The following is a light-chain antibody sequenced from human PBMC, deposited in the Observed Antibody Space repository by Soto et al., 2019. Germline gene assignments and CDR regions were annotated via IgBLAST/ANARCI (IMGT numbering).Light chain of an antibody. CDR3: QQYGSSPLT. Sequence: EIVLTQSPGTLSLSPGERATLSCRASQSVSSSYLAWYQQKPGQAPRLLIYGASTRATGIPDRFGGSGSGTDFTLTISSLEPEDFAVYCCQQYGSSPLTFGGGTKVEIK. V-gene: IGKV3-20*01. J-gene: IGKJ4*01. CDR1: QSVSSSY. CDR2: GAS.